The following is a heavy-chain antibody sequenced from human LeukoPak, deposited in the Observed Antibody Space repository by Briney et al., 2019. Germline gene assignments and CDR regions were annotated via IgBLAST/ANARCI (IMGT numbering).Heavy chain of an antibody. J-gene: IGHJ6*03. CDR3: ARSGFVLRFLEWLPTYYYYYYMDV. CDR2: INPSGGST. V-gene: IGHV1-46*01. CDR1: GYTFTSYY. D-gene: IGHD3-3*01. Sequence: ASVKVPCKASGYTFTSYYMHWVRQAPGQGLEWMGIINPSGGSTSYAQKFQGRVTMTRDMSTSTVYMELSSLRSEDTAVYYCARSGFVLRFLEWLPTYYYYYYMDVWGKGTTVTVSS.